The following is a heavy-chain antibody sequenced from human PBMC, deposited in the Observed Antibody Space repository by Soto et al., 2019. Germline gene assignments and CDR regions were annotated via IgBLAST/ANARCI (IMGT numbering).Heavy chain of an antibody. CDR3: ARLPLSGSYYNY. Sequence: SETLSLTCAVSGGSFSGYYWSWIRQPLGKGLEWIGEINHRGSTNYNASLKSRITISVDTSKNQFSLRLSSVTAADTAVYYCARLPLSGSYYNYWGQGVLVTVSS. CDR2: INHRGST. V-gene: IGHV4-34*01. CDR1: GGSFSGYY. J-gene: IGHJ4*02. D-gene: IGHD1-26*01.